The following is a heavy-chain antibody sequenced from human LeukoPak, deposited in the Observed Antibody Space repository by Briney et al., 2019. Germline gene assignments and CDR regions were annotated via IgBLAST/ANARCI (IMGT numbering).Heavy chain of an antibody. D-gene: IGHD3-9*01. CDR3: VRLRYHFKYDMDV. V-gene: IGHV1-2*02. CDR2: INPNSGGT. CDR1: GYTFTGYC. J-gene: IGHJ6*02. Sequence: ASVKVSCKASGYTFTGYCIHWVRQAPGQGLEWMGWINPNSGGTNYAQKFQGRVTMTRDTSISTAYMELSRPRSDDTAVYYCVRLRYHFKYDMDVWGQGTTVTVSS.